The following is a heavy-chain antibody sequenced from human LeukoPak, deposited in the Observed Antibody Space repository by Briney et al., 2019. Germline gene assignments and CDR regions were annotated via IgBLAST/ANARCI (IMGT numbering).Heavy chain of an antibody. CDR3: ARGGQWDCSGGSCFFGSRRSYYFDY. CDR2: INHSGST. V-gene: IGHV4-34*01. D-gene: IGHD2-15*01. J-gene: IGHJ4*02. CDR1: GGSFSGYY. Sequence: PSETLSLTCAVYGGSFSGYYWSWIRPPPGKGLEWIGEINHSGSTNYNPSLKSRVTISVDTSKNQFSLKLSSVTAADTAVYYCARGGQWDCSGGSCFFGSRRSYYFDYWGQGTLVTVSS.